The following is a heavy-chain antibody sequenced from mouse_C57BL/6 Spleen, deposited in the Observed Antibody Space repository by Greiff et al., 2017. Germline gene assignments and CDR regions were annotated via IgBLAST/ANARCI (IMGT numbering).Heavy chain of an antibody. CDR2: INPNNGGT. Sequence: EVQLQQSGPELVKPGASVKISCKASGYTFTDYYMNWVKQSHGKSLEWIGDINPNNGGTSYNQKFKGKATLTVDKSSSTAYMELRSLASEDSAVYYCARCGQRYFDVWGTGTTVTVSS. CDR3: ARCGQRYFDV. J-gene: IGHJ1*03. D-gene: IGHD1-1*02. CDR1: GYTFTDYY. V-gene: IGHV1-26*01.